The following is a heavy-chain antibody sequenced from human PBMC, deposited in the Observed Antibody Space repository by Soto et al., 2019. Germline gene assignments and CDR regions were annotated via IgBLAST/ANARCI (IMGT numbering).Heavy chain of an antibody. V-gene: IGHV1-2*02. CDR1: GYTFTDYF. J-gene: IGHJ5*02. CDR3: AREFYGSGSYSTWFDT. CDR2: IDPHNGDT. Sequence: QVQMVQSGAEVKKPGASVKVSCKASGYTFTDYFVHWVRQAPGLGLEWMGWIDPHNGDTKYSAKFQGRITMTRDTSISTAYVELNSLTSDDTAVYFCAREFYGSGSYSTWFDTWGQGTLVTVSS. D-gene: IGHD3-10*01.